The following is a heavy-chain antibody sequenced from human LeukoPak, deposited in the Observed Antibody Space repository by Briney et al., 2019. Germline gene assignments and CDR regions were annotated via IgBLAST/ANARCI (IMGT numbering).Heavy chain of an antibody. Sequence: GGSLRLSCAASGFSFSAYGVHWVRQAPGKGLEWVAVIWYDGSSKDYADSVKGRFTLSRDNSKNTLYLRMSSLTVEDTAVYYCARSQSSSLIDYWGQGTLVTVSS. V-gene: IGHV3-33*01. CDR1: GFSFSAYG. D-gene: IGHD6-13*01. CDR3: ARSQSSSLIDY. CDR2: IWYDGSSK. J-gene: IGHJ4*02.